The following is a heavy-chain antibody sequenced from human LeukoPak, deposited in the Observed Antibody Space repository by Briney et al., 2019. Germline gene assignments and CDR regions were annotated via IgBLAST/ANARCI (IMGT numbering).Heavy chain of an antibody. Sequence: SETLSLTCTVSGGSISSGGYYWSWIRQHPGKGLEWIGYIYYSGSTYYNPSLKSRVTISVDTSKNQFSLKLSSVTAANTAVYYCARDAYYYDSSGYPQYYFDYWGQGTLVTVSS. J-gene: IGHJ4*02. V-gene: IGHV4-31*03. CDR3: ARDAYYYDSSGYPQYYFDY. CDR2: IYYSGST. CDR1: GGSISSGGYY. D-gene: IGHD3-22*01.